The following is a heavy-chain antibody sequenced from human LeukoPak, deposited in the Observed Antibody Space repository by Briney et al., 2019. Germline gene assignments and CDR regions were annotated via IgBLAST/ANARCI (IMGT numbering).Heavy chain of an antibody. CDR1: GGSISSSSDY. Sequence: SETLSLTCSVSGGSISSSSDYWGWIRQPPGQGLEWIGAMSYSGTTFYNPSLKSRVTMSVDTSKNQFSLNLRSVTAADTAVYYCVAAHSSYRRYEDQHWGQGTLVTV. V-gene: IGHV4-39*01. CDR3: VAAHSSYRRYEDQH. CDR2: MSYSGTT. D-gene: IGHD3-16*02. J-gene: IGHJ1*01.